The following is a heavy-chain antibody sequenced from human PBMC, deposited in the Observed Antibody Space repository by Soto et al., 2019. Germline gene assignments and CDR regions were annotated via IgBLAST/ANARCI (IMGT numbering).Heavy chain of an antibody. Sequence: GGSLRLSCAASGFTFSSYGMHWVRQAPGKGLEWVAVISYDGSNKYYADSVKGRFTISRDNSKNTLYLQMNSLRAEDTAVYYCAKDRPDYYDSSGYYYSTPPFDYWGQGTLVTVSS. D-gene: IGHD3-22*01. CDR2: ISYDGSNK. V-gene: IGHV3-30*18. CDR1: GFTFSSYG. J-gene: IGHJ4*02. CDR3: AKDRPDYYDSSGYYYSTPPFDY.